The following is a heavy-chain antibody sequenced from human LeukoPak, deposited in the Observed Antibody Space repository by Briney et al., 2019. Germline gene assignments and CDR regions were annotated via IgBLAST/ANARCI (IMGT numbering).Heavy chain of an antibody. CDR1: GFTFNSYV. J-gene: IGHJ4*02. V-gene: IGHV3-30*18. CDR3: AKARGEFLTSLDY. D-gene: IGHD3-10*01. CDR2: ISYDGSNK. Sequence: GGSLRLSCAASGFTFNSYVMHWGRQAPGKGLEWVAVISYDGSNKDYADSVKGRFTISRDNSKNTLYLQMNSLRAEDTAVYYCAKARGEFLTSLDYWGQGTMVTVSS.